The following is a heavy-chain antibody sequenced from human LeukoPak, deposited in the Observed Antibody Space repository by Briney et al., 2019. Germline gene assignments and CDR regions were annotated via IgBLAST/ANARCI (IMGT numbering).Heavy chain of an antibody. CDR2: IKHDGSEK. CDR3: ARDRGWLTFDY. D-gene: IGHD5-24*01. V-gene: IGHV3-7*01. CDR1: GFTFSSYW. Sequence: PGGSLRLSCAASGFTFSSYWMHWVRQAPGKGLEWVASIKHDGSEKYYVDSVKGRFTISRDNAKNSLYLQINSLRAEDTAVYYCARDRGWLTFDYWGQGTLVTVSS. J-gene: IGHJ4*02.